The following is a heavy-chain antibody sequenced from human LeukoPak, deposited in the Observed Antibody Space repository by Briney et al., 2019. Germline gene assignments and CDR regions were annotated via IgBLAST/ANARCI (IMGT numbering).Heavy chain of an antibody. V-gene: IGHV4-30-2*01. J-gene: IGHJ4*02. CDR1: GGSVSSSGFS. CDR2: MYHRGST. Sequence: SETLSLTCAVSGGSVSSSGFSWSWIRQPPGKGLEWIGYMYHRGSTFYNPSLESRVTISVDRSKNQFYLKLTSVTAADTAVYYCASTNDFGEHVAFWAQGTLVTVSS. CDR3: ASTNDFGEHVAF. D-gene: IGHD4-17*01.